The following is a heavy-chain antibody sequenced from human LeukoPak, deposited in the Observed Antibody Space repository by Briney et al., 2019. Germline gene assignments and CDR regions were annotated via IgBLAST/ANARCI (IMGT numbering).Heavy chain of an antibody. Sequence: TGGSLRLSCAASGFTFSNYWMSWVRQAPGKGLEWVANIKQDGSEKYYVDSVKGRFTISRDNAKNSLYLQMNSLRAEDTAVYYCARYYGDYGSDYWGQGTLVTVSS. V-gene: IGHV3-7*01. CDR3: ARYYGDYGSDY. CDR2: IKQDGSEK. D-gene: IGHD4-17*01. J-gene: IGHJ4*02. CDR1: GFTFSNYW.